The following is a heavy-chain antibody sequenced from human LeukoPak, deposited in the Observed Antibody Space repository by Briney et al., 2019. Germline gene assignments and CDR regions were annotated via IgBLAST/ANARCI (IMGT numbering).Heavy chain of an antibody. CDR3: ARGVRDIVLMVYYYYYMDV. CDR1: GDSISSSSSY. CDR2: FYYTGST. V-gene: IGHV4-39*01. D-gene: IGHD2-8*01. Sequence: SETLSLTCIVSGDSISSSSSYWGWIRQPPGTGLEWIGNFYYTGSTYYNPSLKSRVTISADTSKSQFSMRLRSVTVADTAVYYCARGVRDIVLMVYYYYYMDVWGKGTTVTVSS. J-gene: IGHJ6*03.